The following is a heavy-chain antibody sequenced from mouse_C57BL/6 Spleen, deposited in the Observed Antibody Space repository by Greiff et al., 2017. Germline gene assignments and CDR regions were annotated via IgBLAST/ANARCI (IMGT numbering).Heavy chain of an antibody. CDR3: ARRDSNDAMDY. CDR2: IDPSDSYT. J-gene: IGHJ4*01. D-gene: IGHD2-5*01. Sequence: VQLQQPGAELVKPGASVKLSCKASGYTFTSYWMQWVKQRPGQGLEWIGEIDPSDSYTNYNQKFKGKATLTVDTSSSTAYMQLSSLTSEDSAVYYCARRDSNDAMDYWGQGTSVTVSS. CDR1: GYTFTSYW. V-gene: IGHV1-50*01.